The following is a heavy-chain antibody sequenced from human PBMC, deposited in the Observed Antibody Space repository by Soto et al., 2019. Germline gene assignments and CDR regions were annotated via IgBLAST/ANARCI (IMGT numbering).Heavy chain of an antibody. Sequence: QPGGSIKLSCAASGFTCGRYWMSWVRQAPGKGLEWVANIKQDGSEKYYVDSVKGRFTISRDNAKNSLYLQMNSLRAEDTAVYYCASSTISDFWSGYYYYYYMDVWGKGTTVTVSS. CDR3: ASSTISDFWSGYYYYYYMDV. J-gene: IGHJ6*03. V-gene: IGHV3-7*01. CDR1: GFTCGRYW. D-gene: IGHD3-3*01. CDR2: IKQDGSEK.